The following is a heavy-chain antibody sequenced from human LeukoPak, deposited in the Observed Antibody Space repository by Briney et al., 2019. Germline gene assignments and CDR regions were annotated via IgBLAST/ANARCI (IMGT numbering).Heavy chain of an antibody. Sequence: GGSLRLSCAASGLIVSQNYMSWVRQAPGRGLEWVSLIYSDGSTHYADSVKGRFTMSRDGSKNTVYLEINSLRPEDTAMYFCVRDRAGAKDWVEFDPWGQGTLVTVSS. CDR3: VRDRAGAKDWVEFDP. CDR2: IYSDGST. J-gene: IGHJ5*02. V-gene: IGHV3-66*02. CDR1: GLIVSQNY. D-gene: IGHD3/OR15-3a*01.